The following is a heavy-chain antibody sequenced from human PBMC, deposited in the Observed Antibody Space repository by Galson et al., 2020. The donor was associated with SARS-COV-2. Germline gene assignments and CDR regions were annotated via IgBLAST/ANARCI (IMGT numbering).Heavy chain of an antibody. V-gene: IGHV1-18*01. D-gene: IGHD3-22*01. J-gene: IGHJ6*02. CDR3: ARDPPHRDYYDSSGYYVGYYYYGMDV. CDR1: GYTFTSYG. CDR2: ISAYNGNT. Sequence: ASVKVSCKASGYTFTSYGISWVRQAPGQGLEWMGWISAYNGNTNYAQKLQGRVTMTTDTSTSTAYMELRSLRSDDTAVYYCARDPPHRDYYDSSGYYVGYYYYGMDVWGQGTTVTVSS.